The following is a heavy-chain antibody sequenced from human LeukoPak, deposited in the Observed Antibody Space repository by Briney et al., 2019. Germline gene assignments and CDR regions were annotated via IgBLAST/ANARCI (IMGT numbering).Heavy chain of an antibody. V-gene: IGHV3-9*03. J-gene: IGHJ4*02. Sequence: GGSLRLSCAASGFTFDDYAMHWVRQAPGKGLEWVSGISWNSGSIGYADSVKGRFTISRDNAKNSLYLQMNSLRAEDMALYYCAKDIGGSSGWLYFDYWGQGTLVTVSS. CDR3: AKDIGGSSGWLYFDY. D-gene: IGHD6-19*01. CDR2: ISWNSGSI. CDR1: GFTFDDYA.